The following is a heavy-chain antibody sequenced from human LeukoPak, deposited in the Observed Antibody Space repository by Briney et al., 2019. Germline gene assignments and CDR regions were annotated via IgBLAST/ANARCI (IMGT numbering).Heavy chain of an antibody. CDR2: IYYSGRT. D-gene: IGHD3-22*01. CDR1: GGSISSSGYY. Sequence: SETLSLTCTVSGGSISSSGYYWGWIRQPPGKGLEWIGSIYYSGRTYYDPSLKSRVTISVDTSNNQFSLNLSSVSAADTAVYYCARHVRDSSGYLSDAFDIWGQGTMVTVSS. V-gene: IGHV4-39*01. CDR3: ARHVRDSSGYLSDAFDI. J-gene: IGHJ3*02.